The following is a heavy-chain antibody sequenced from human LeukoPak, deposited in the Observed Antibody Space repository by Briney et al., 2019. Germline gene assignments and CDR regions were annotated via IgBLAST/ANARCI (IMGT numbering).Heavy chain of an antibody. Sequence: PGGSLRLSCAASGFTFSSYWMHWVRQAPGKGLVWVSRIKSDGSSTSYADSVRGRFTISRDNSKNTLYLQMNSLRAEDTAVYYCAKAASGNWNDVSDYWGQGTLVTVSS. CDR1: GFTFSSYW. CDR3: AKAASGNWNDVSDY. V-gene: IGHV3-74*01. D-gene: IGHD1-20*01. CDR2: IKSDGSST. J-gene: IGHJ4*02.